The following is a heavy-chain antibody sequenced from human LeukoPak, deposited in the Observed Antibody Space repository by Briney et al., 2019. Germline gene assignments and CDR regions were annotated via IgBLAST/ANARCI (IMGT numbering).Heavy chain of an antibody. V-gene: IGHV3-30*04. D-gene: IGHD3-9*01. CDR3: ARDNGYFDWLNNAFDI. CDR2: ISYDGSNK. Sequence: GGSLRLSCAASGFTFSSYAMHWVRQAPGKGLEWVAGISYDGSNKYYADSVKGRFTISRDNSKNTLYLQMNSLRAEDTAVYYCARDNGYFDWLNNAFDIWGQGTMVTVSS. CDR1: GFTFSSYA. J-gene: IGHJ3*02.